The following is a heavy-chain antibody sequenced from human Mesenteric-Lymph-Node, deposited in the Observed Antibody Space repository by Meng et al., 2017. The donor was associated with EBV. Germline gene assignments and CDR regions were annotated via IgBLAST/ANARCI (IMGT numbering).Heavy chain of an antibody. CDR3: ARVNEGQWLVRGAFDY. J-gene: IGHJ4*02. D-gene: IGHD6-19*01. CDR1: GGSISTSNW. Sequence: QWPLPESGPGLVKPSGTLSLTCAVSGGSISTSNWWSWVRQPPGKGLEWIGEIYHRGSTNYNPSLTSRVTISVDESKNEFSLSLTSVTAADTAVYFCARVNEGQWLVRGAFDYWGQGTLVTVSS. V-gene: IGHV4-4*02. CDR2: IYHRGST.